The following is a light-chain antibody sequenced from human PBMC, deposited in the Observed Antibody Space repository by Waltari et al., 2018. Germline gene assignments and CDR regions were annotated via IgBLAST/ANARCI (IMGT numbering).Light chain of an antibody. CDR1: STDIGGYVY. Sequence: QSALTQPASVSGSPGESITISCTGTSTDIGGYVYVSWYQQHTDKAPKLIIYEVNSRPSGVSARFSGSRSGNTASLTISGLQAEDAADYYCSSYTSSDTLVLGTGTKVIVL. CDR3: SSYTSSDTLV. CDR2: EVN. J-gene: IGLJ1*01. V-gene: IGLV2-14*01.